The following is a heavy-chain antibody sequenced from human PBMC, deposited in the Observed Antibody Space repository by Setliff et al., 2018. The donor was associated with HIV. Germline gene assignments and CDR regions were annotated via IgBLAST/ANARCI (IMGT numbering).Heavy chain of an antibody. J-gene: IGHJ3*02. Sequence: PGESLKISCQGSGYSFTSYWIGWVRQMPGKSLEWMGIIYPGDSDTRYSPSFQGQVTISADKSLSTAYLQWTSLKASDTAMFYCARPRVADYFDSTGYYLPYAFDIWGQGTMVTV. CDR3: ARPRVADYFDSTGYYLPYAFDI. CDR2: IYPGDSDT. V-gene: IGHV5-51*01. D-gene: IGHD3-22*01. CDR1: GYSFTSYW.